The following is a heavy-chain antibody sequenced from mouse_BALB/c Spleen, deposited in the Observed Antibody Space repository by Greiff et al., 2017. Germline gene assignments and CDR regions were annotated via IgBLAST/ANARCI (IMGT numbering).Heavy chain of an antibody. Sequence: QVQLKESGAELVKPGASVKLSCKASGYTFTSYYMYWVKQRPGQGLEWIGEINPSNGGTNFNEKFKSKATLTVDKSSSTAYMQLSSLTSEDSAVYYCTRDPYYYGSSYYAMDYWGQGTSVTVSS. J-gene: IGHJ4*01. CDR1: GYTFTSYY. V-gene: IGHV1S81*02. D-gene: IGHD1-1*01. CDR2: INPSNGGT. CDR3: TRDPYYYGSSYYAMDY.